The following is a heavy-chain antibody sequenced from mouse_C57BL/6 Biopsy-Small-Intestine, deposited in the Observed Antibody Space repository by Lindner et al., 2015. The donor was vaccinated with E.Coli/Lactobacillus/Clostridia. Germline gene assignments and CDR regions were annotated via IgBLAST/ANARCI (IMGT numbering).Heavy chain of an antibody. CDR2: INPGNGGT. Sequence: VQLQESGAELVRPGTSVKVSCKASGYAFTNSLIEWVKQRPGQGLEWIGVINPGNGGTKYNEKFKGKATLTADRSSSTAYIQLSSLTSEDSAVYFCASNWESRFDCWGQGTTLTVSS. CDR3: ASNWESRFDC. V-gene: IGHV1-54*01. CDR1: GYAFTNSL. J-gene: IGHJ2*01. D-gene: IGHD4-1*01.